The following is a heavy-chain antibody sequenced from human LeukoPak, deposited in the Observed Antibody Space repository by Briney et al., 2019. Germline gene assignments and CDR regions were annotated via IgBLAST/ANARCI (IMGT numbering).Heavy chain of an antibody. Sequence: GASVKVSCKASGYTFTGYYMHWVRQAPGQGLEWMGWINPNSGGTNYAQKFQGRVTMTRDTSISTAYMELSRLRSDDTAVYYCASWPHGWDDRYYYSMDVWGQGTTVTVSS. V-gene: IGHV1-2*02. CDR3: ASWPHGWDDRYYYSMDV. CDR1: GYTFTGYY. D-gene: IGHD1-26*01. J-gene: IGHJ6*02. CDR2: INPNSGGT.